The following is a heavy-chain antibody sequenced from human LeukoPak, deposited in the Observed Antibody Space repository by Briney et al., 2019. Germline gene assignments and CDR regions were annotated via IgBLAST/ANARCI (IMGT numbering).Heavy chain of an antibody. Sequence: PSETLSLTCAVYGGSFSGYYWSWIRQPPGKGLEWIGEINHSGSTNYNPSLKSRVTISVDTSKNQFSPKLSSVTAADTAVYYCARGLYTVTAASALTNWFDPWGQGTLVTVSS. CDR1: GGSFSGYY. V-gene: IGHV4-34*01. CDR2: INHSGST. J-gene: IGHJ5*02. D-gene: IGHD6-13*01. CDR3: ARGLYTVTAASALTNWFDP.